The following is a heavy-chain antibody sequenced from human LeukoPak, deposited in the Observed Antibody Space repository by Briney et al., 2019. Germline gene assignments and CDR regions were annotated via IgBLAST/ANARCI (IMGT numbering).Heavy chain of an antibody. V-gene: IGHV4-34*01. CDR2: INHSGST. CDR3: ARGRNRQQLARPYWFDP. Sequence: SSETLSLTCAVYGGSFSGYYWSWIRQPPGKGLEWIGEINHSGSTTYNPSLKSRVTISVDTSKNQFSLKLSSVTAADTAVYYCARGRNRQQLARPYWFDPWGQGTLVTVSS. CDR1: GGSFSGYY. J-gene: IGHJ5*02. D-gene: IGHD6-13*01.